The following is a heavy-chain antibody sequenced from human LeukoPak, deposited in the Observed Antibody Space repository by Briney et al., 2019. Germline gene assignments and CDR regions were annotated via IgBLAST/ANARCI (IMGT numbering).Heavy chain of an antibody. CDR2: IYHSGNT. J-gene: IGHJ4*02. CDR3: ARDSVNCSTTSCSDYLDY. Sequence: SQTLSLTCTVSGDSITSDHYWTWIRQPPGKGLEWIAYIYHSGNTYYNPSLKSRVTISLDTSKKQFSLKLSSVTAADTAVYFCARDSVNCSTTSCSDYLDYWGQGTLVTVSS. V-gene: IGHV4-31*03. CDR1: GDSITSDHY. D-gene: IGHD2-2*01.